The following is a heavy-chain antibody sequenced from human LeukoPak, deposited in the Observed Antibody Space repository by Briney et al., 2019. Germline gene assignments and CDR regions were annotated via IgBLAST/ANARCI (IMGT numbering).Heavy chain of an antibody. J-gene: IGHJ4*02. CDR1: GFTVGYHY. V-gene: IGHV3-66*04. Sequence: PGGSLRLSCAASGFTVGYHYMTWVRQAPGKGLEWVAAIYNSGSTYYADSVKGRFNISRDNSKNTMYLQMNSLKGEDTAVYYCARRSNPQGRIDHWGQGTLVTVSS. CDR2: IYNSGST. CDR3: ARRSNPQGRIDH.